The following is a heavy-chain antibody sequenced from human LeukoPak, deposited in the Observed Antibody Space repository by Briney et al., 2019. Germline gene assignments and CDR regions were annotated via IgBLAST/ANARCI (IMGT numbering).Heavy chain of an antibody. CDR1: GYTFTSYG. CDR3: ARDLGTAMDEYAFDI. CDR2: ISAYNGNT. V-gene: IGHV1-18*01. D-gene: IGHD5-18*01. J-gene: IGHJ3*02. Sequence: ASVKVSCKASGYTFTSYGISWVRQAPGQGLEWMGWISAYNGNTNYAQKLQGRVTMTRDTSISTAYMELSRLRSDDTAVYYCARDLGTAMDEYAFDIWGQGTMVTVSS.